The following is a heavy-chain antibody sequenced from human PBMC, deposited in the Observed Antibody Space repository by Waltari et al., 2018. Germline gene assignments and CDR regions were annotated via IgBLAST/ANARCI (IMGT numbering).Heavy chain of an antibody. Sequence: QLQLQESGPGLVKPSETLSLTCTVSGGSISSSSYYWGWIRQPPGKGLEWIGSIYYSGSTYYNPSLKSRVTISVDTSKNQFSLKLSSVTAADTAVYYCARQGQNYIAAAAFDYWGQGTLVTVSS. CDR2: IYYSGST. V-gene: IGHV4-39*01. CDR1: GGSISSSSYY. D-gene: IGHD6-13*01. CDR3: ARQGQNYIAAAAFDY. J-gene: IGHJ4*02.